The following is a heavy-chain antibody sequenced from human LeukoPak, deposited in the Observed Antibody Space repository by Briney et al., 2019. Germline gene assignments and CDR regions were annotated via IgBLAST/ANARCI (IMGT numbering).Heavy chain of an antibody. D-gene: IGHD2-21*01. J-gene: IGHJ4*02. Sequence: GGSLRLSCVASGFTFSSYGMNWVRQAPGKGLEWVAGIGGNGDRRNYADSVQGRFAISRDNSRNTLYLQMNSLRVEDTAVYYCAKGHYEGGDYYYFDHWGQGTVVTVSS. CDR3: AKGHYEGGDYYYFDH. CDR1: GFTFSSYG. CDR2: IGGNGDRR. V-gene: IGHV3-23*01.